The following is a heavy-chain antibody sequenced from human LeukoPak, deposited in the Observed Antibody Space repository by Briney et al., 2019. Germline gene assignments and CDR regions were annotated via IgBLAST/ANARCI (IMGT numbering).Heavy chain of an antibody. D-gene: IGHD3-9*01. V-gene: IGHV1-2*06. Sequence: ASVKVSCKASGYTFTGYYMHWVRQAPGQGLEWMGRINPNSGGTNYAQKLQGRVTMTTDTSTSTAYMELRSLRSDDTAVYYCARVLRYFVRMDVWGQGTTVTVSS. J-gene: IGHJ6*02. CDR1: GYTFTGYY. CDR3: ARVLRYFVRMDV. CDR2: INPNSGGT.